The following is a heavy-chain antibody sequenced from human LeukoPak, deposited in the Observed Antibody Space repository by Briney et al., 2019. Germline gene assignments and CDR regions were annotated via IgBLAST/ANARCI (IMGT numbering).Heavy chain of an antibody. CDR2: ISSSSSYI. D-gene: IGHD2-15*01. CDR1: GFTFSSCS. J-gene: IGHJ5*02. Sequence: GGSLRLSXAASGFTFSSCSMNWVRQAPGKGLEWVSSISSSSSYIYYADSVKGRFTISRDNAKDSLYLQMNSLRAEDTAVYYCARDIGINWFDPWGQGTLVTVSS. V-gene: IGHV3-21*01. CDR3: ARDIGINWFDP.